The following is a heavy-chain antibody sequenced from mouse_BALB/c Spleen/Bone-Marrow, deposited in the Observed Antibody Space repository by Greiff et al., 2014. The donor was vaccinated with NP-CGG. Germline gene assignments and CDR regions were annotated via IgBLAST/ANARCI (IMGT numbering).Heavy chain of an antibody. CDR1: GFTFSDYY. CDR3: ARQGIYYGYDPFAY. CDR2: ISNGGGRT. J-gene: IGHJ3*01. V-gene: IGHV5-12*02. Sequence: EVKLVESGGGLVQPGGSLKLSCATSGFTFSDYYMYWVRQTPEKRLEWVAYISNGGGRTYYPDTVKGRFTISRDNAKNTLYLQMSRLKSEDTAMYYGARQGIYYGYDPFAYWGQGTLVTVS. D-gene: IGHD2-2*01.